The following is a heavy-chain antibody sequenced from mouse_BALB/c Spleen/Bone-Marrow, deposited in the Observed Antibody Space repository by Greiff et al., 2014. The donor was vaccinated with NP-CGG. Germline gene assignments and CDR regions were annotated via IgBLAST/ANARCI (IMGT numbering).Heavy chain of an antibody. CDR2: INPYNXXX. Sequence: EVQLQQSGPELVKPGASVKMSCKASGYTFTTYVIHWVKQKPGQGLEWIGYINPYNXXXXXXXXXXXXXXXXXDKXSTTAYMELSSLTSEDSAVYFCARXVXXXXPXXXWGQGTSVTVSS. J-gene: IGHJ4*01. CDR1: GYTFTTYV. D-gene: IGHD1-1*01. V-gene: IGHV1-14*01. CDR3: ARXVXXXXPXXX.